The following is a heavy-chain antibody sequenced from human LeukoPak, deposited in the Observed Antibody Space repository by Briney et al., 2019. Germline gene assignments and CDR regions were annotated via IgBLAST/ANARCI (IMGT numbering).Heavy chain of an antibody. J-gene: IGHJ4*02. Sequence: SETLSLTCTVSGGSMSSYYWGWIRQPPGKGLEWIGIIYHSGRTDYNPSLKSRVTISEDTSKNQFSLKLSSVTAADTAVYYCARVTGYMIEDYFDYWGQGTLVTVSS. CDR1: GGSMSSYY. CDR3: ARVTGYMIEDYFDY. D-gene: IGHD3-22*01. CDR2: IYHSGRT. V-gene: IGHV4-59*01.